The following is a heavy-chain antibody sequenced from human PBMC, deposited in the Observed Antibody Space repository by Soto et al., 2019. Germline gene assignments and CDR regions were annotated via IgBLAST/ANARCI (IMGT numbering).Heavy chain of an antibody. V-gene: IGHV4-61*01. D-gene: IGHD3-22*01. J-gene: IGHJ3*02. CDR1: GGSVSSGSYY. CDR2: IISSGST. CDR3: ARAGGITMIVVALSDTFDI. Sequence: PSETLSLTCTDSGGSVSSGSYYWTWIRQSPGKGLEWMGYIISSGSTDYNPPLKSRVTISVDSSKNEFSLKLRSVTAADTAVYYCARAGGITMIVVALSDTFDIWGQGTMVTVSS.